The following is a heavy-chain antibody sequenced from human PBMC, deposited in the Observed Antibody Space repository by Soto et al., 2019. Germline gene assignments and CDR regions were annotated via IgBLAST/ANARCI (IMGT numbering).Heavy chain of an antibody. CDR3: VSDMHAGFPHYFYP. V-gene: IGHV4-59*01. CDR1: GGSISSYY. J-gene: IGHJ5*02. D-gene: IGHD1-26*01. CDR2: IYYSGST. Sequence: PSETLSLTCTVHGGSISSYYWSWIRQPPGKGLEWIGYIYYSGSTNYNPSLKSRVTISVDTSKNQFSLKLSSVTAADTAVYYCVSDMHAGFPHYFYPRGKGNLVTVSS.